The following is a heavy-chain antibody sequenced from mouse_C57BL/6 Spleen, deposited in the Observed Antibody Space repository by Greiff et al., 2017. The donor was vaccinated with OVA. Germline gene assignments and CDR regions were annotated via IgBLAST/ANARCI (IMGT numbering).Heavy chain of an antibody. V-gene: IGHV1-50*01. J-gene: IGHJ3*01. D-gene: IGHD1-1*01. CDR3: ARGYYGSSSLFAY. Sequence: QVQLQQSGAELVKPGASVKLSCKASGYTFTSYWMQWVKQRPGQGLEWIGEIDPSDSYTNYNQKFKGKATLTVDTSSSTAYMQLSSLTSEDSAVYYCARGYYGSSSLFAYWGQGTLVTVSA. CDR2: IDPSDSYT. CDR1: GYTFTSYW.